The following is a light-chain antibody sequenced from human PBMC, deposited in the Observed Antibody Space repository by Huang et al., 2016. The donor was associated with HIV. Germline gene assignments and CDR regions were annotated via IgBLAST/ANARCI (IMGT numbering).Light chain of an antibody. V-gene: IGKV1-8*01. CDR1: QGSNTY. CDR3: QQYYSFPLT. Sequence: AIRITQSPSSLSASTGDKVSITCRARQGSNTYLAWYQQKPEKPPSLLIYATSTLQRGVPSRFSGSGSGTDFTLTITHLQSEDFATYYCQQYYSFPLTFGQGSQVEV. CDR2: ATS. J-gene: IGKJ1*01.